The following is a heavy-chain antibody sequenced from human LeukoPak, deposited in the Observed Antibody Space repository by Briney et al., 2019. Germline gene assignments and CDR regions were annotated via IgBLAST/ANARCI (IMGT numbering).Heavy chain of an antibody. CDR2: ISSDGNTE. J-gene: IGHJ4*02. Sequence: GGSLRRSCAASGFSLTTYPMNWIRQVPGKGLEWVSHISSDGNTEYYADSVRVRFTMSRDNAKNSLDLHMNSLRTEDTAVYYCARDIVNGPFVTSLESWGQGALVTVSS. D-gene: IGHD2-8*01. V-gene: IGHV3-48*03. CDR1: GFSLTTYP. CDR3: ARDIVNGPFVTSLES.